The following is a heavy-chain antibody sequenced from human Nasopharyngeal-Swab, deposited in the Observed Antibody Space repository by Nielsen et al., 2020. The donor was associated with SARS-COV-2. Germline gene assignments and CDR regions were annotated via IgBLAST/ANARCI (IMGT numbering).Heavy chain of an antibody. CDR3: ARDAYSSGWYGGWFDP. J-gene: IGHJ5*02. V-gene: IGHV3-33*01. CDR1: GFTFSSYG. Sequence: GGSLRLSCAASGFTFSSYGMHWVRQAPGKGLEWVAVIWYDGSNKYYADSVKGRFTISRDNSKNTLYLQMNSLRVEDTAVYYCARDAYSSGWYGGWFDPWGQGTLVTVS. D-gene: IGHD6-19*01. CDR2: IWYDGSNK.